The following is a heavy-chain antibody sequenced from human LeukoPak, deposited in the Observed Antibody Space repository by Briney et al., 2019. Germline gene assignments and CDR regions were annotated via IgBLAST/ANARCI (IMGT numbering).Heavy chain of an antibody. V-gene: IGHV3-64D*09. CDR3: VKALVATTIGGNAFDV. Sequence: PGGSLRLSCSASGFTFSSYAMHWVRQAPGKGLEYVSVISSNGGSTYYADSVKGRFTISRDNSKNMLYLQMSSLRAEDTAVYYCVKALVATTIGGNAFDVWGQGTMVTVSS. D-gene: IGHD2-8*01. CDR2: ISSNGGST. J-gene: IGHJ3*01. CDR1: GFTFSSYA.